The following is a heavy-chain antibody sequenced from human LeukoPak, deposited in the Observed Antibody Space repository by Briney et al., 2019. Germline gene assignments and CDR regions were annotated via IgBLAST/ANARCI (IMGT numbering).Heavy chain of an antibody. Sequence: SETLSLTCTVSGGSISSSSYYWGWIRQPPGKGLEWIGSIYYSGSTYYNPSLKSRVTISVDTSKNQFSLKLSSVTAADTAVYYCASSYYDFWSGQTYYFDYWGQGTLVTVSS. D-gene: IGHD3-3*01. CDR2: IYYSGST. J-gene: IGHJ4*02. CDR3: ASSYYDFWSGQTYYFDY. V-gene: IGHV4-39*01. CDR1: GGSISSSSYY.